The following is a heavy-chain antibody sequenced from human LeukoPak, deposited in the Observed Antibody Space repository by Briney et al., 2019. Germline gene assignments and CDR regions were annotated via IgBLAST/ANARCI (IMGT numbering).Heavy chain of an antibody. D-gene: IGHD3-3*01. CDR1: GYSISSGYY. V-gene: IGHV4-38-2*01. CDR3: ARGRDFWSGYYGVYYFDY. Sequence: SETLSLTCAVSGYSISSGYYWGWIRQPPGKGLEWIGSIYHSGSTYYNPSLKSRVTISVDTSKNQFSLKLSSVTAADTAVYYCARGRDFWSGYYGVYYFDYWGQGTLVTVSS. J-gene: IGHJ4*02. CDR2: IYHSGST.